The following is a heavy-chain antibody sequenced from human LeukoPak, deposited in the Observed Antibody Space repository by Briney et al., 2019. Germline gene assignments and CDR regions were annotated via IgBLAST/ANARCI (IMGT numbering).Heavy chain of an antibody. Sequence: SETLSLTCAVYGGSFSGYYWSWIRQPPGKGLEWIGEINHSGSTNYNPSLKSRVTISVDTSKNQFSLKLSSVTAADTAVYYCAREDSSSQYYFDYWGRGTLVTVSS. CDR1: GGSFSGYY. CDR3: AREDSSSQYYFDY. V-gene: IGHV4-34*01. J-gene: IGHJ4*02. D-gene: IGHD6-13*01. CDR2: INHSGST.